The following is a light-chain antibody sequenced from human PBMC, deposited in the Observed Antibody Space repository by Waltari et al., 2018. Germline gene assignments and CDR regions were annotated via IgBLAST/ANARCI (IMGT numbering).Light chain of an antibody. CDR1: QSIISY. CDR3: QQSYSTPWT. Sequence: DIQMTQSPSSLSASVGDRVTITCRASQSIISYLNCYQQKPGKVPNRLIYAASSLQSGVPSRFSGSRSGTDFTLTISSLPPEDFATYYCQQSYSTPWTFGQATKVEIK. J-gene: IGKJ1*01. V-gene: IGKV1-39*01. CDR2: AAS.